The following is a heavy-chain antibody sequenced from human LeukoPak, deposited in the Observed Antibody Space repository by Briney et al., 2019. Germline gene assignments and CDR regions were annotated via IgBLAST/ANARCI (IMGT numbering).Heavy chain of an antibody. Sequence: GGSLRLSCAASGFTFTGYWIYWVRQVPGKGLEWVSWIKGDGTATGFADSVKGRFTISRDNAKNSLYLQMNSLRAEDTAVYYCARDSYYYYYYGMDVWGQGTTVTVSS. J-gene: IGHJ6*02. CDR3: ARDSYYYYYYGMDV. CDR2: IKGDGTAT. V-gene: IGHV3-74*01. CDR1: GFTFTGYW.